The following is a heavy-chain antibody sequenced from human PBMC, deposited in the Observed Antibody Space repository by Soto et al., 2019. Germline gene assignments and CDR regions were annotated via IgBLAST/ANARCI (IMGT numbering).Heavy chain of an antibody. CDR3: ARIGNAYYYDSSGSTLFDC. J-gene: IGHJ4*02. CDR1: GGSFSGYY. CDR2: INHSGST. V-gene: IGHV4-34*01. Sequence: PSETLSLTCAVYGGSFSGYYWSWIRQPPGKGLEWIGEINHSGSTNYNPSLKSRVTISVDTSKNQFSLKLSSVTAADTAVYYCARIGNAYYYDSSGSTLFDCWGQGTLVTVSS. D-gene: IGHD3-22*01.